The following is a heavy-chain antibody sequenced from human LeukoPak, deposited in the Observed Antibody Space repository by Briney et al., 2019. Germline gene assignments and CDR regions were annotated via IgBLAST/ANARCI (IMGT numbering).Heavy chain of an antibody. CDR1: GFTFSSSA. Sequence: QPGGSLRLSCAASGFTFSSSAMSWVRQAPGKGLERVSSITDSGDGTYYADSVKGRFTISRDDSKNTLYLQMNSLRAEDTAIYYCAKDSPVATRWGQGTLVTVSS. J-gene: IGHJ4*02. CDR2: ITDSGDGT. D-gene: IGHD2-15*01. V-gene: IGHV3-23*01. CDR3: AKDSPVATR.